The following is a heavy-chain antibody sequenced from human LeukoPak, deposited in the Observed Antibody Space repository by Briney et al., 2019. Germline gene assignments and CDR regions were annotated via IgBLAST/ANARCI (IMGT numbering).Heavy chain of an antibody. D-gene: IGHD3-10*01. V-gene: IGHV4-31*03. CDR3: ARDRGPNWFDP. CDR1: GGSISSGGYY. Sequence: SETLSLTCTVSGGSISSGGYYWSWIRQHPGKGLEWIGYIYYSGSTYYYPSLKSRVTISVDTSKNQFSLKLSSVTAADTAVYYCARDRGPNWFDPWGQGTLVTVSS. J-gene: IGHJ5*02. CDR2: IYYSGST.